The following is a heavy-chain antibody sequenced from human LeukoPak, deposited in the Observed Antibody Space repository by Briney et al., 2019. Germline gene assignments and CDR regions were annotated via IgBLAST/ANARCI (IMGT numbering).Heavy chain of an antibody. CDR2: ISYDGSNK. D-gene: IGHD6-13*01. CDR1: GFTLSNYA. Sequence: GGSLRLSCAASGFTLSNYAMNWVRQAPGKGLEWVAVISYDGSNKYYADSVKGRFTISRDHSKNTLYLQMNSLRGEDTAVYYGARGAAGTYSWFDPWGQGTLVTLSS. J-gene: IGHJ5*02. V-gene: IGHV3-30-3*01. CDR3: ARGAAGTYSWFDP.